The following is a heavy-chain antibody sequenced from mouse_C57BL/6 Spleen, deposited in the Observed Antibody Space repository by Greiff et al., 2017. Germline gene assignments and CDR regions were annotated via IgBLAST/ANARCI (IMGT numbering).Heavy chain of an antibody. Sequence: EVQLQESGAELVRPGASVKLSCTASGFNIKDDYMHWVKQRPEQGLEWIGWIDPENGDTEYASKFQGKATITADTSSNTAYLQLSSLTSEDTAVYYCTTGGKDYDLRDFDYWGQGTTLTVSS. CDR1: GFNIKDDY. CDR3: TTGGKDYDLRDFDY. CDR2: IDPENGDT. V-gene: IGHV14-4*01. D-gene: IGHD2-4*01. J-gene: IGHJ2*01.